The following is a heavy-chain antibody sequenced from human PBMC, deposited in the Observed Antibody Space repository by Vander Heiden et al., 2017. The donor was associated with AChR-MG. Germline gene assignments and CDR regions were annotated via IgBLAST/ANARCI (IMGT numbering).Heavy chain of an antibody. CDR3: ARSPFNYVWGSYPPDFDY. V-gene: IGHV1-2*02. D-gene: IGHD3-16*02. Sequence: QVQLVQSGAEVTKPGASVKVSCTASGYIFTAYYIHWVRQAPGQGLEWMGWINPNTGVANYAQNFQDRVTVARDTSISTAYMELSRLRSDDTAVYYCARSPFNYVWGSYPPDFDYWGQGTLVTVSS. CDR1: GYIFTAYY. CDR2: INPNTGVA. J-gene: IGHJ4*02.